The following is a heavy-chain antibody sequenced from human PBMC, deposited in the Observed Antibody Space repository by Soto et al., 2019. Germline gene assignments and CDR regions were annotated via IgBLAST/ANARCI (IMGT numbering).Heavy chain of an antibody. CDR1: GFSLTTTDMG. D-gene: IGHD4-17*01. CDR2: IYWDDDK. Sequence: QITLKESGPPLVRPAQTLTLTCTFSGFSLTTTDMGVAWIRQPPGKALEWLALIYWDDDKRYNPSLKNRLAISKDTSRDRVVLIINNINPEDTGTYFCAHAGDYDLLSFDHWGPGTLVTVSS. CDR3: AHAGDYDLLSFDH. J-gene: IGHJ4*02. V-gene: IGHV2-5*02.